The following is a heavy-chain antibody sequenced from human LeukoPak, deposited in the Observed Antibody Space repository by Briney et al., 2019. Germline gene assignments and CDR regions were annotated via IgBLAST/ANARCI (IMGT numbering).Heavy chain of an antibody. CDR1: GGTFSSYT. CDR2: IIPILGIA. Sequence: SVKVSCKASGGTFSSYTISWVRQAPGQGLEWMGRIIPILGIANYAQKFQGRVTITADESTSTAYMELSSLRSEDTAVYYCAREGARTRVGDYWGQGTLVTVSS. D-gene: IGHD1-14*01. J-gene: IGHJ4*02. CDR3: AREGARTRVGDY. V-gene: IGHV1-69*04.